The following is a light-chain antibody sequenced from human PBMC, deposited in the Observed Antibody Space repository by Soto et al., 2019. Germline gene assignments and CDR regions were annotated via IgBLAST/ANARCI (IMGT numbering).Light chain of an antibody. J-gene: IGKJ2*01. CDR2: QAS. V-gene: IGKV1-5*03. CDR3: QQYNAYST. CDR1: QSIRSW. Sequence: DIPMTQSPSTLSASVGDRVTITCRASQSIRSWLAWYQQKPGKATKLLIYQASTLGSGVPSRFSGSGSGTEFTLTISSLQPDDFATYYCQQYNAYSTFGQGTKLEIK.